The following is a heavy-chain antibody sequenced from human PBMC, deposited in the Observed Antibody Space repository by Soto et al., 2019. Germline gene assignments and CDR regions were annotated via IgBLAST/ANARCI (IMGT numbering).Heavy chain of an antibody. J-gene: IGHJ1*01. CDR1: GFTFRSYV. CDR2: TSYDGSDK. D-gene: IGHD3-16*01. Sequence: QVQLVESGGGVVQPGTSLRVSCVGSGFTFRSYVIHWVRQAPGKGLEWVALTSYDGSDKYYADSVRGRFTISRDNSRNTVDLQMDSLRLEDTALYYCARWGTTGGLDVWGQGTLVYVSS. CDR3: ARWGTTGGLDV. V-gene: IGHV3-30*19.